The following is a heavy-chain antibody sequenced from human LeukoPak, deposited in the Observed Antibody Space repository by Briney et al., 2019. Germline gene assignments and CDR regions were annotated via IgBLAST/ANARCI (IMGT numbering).Heavy chain of an antibody. Sequence: SETLSLTCAVYGGSFSGYYWSWIRQPPGQGLEWIGEINHSGSTNYNPSLKSRVTISVDTSKNQFSLKLSSVTAADTAVYYCARARLHFWSGYYIDYWGQGTLVTVSS. V-gene: IGHV4-34*01. CDR1: GGSFSGYY. CDR2: INHSGST. D-gene: IGHD3-3*02. CDR3: ARARLHFWSGYYIDY. J-gene: IGHJ4*02.